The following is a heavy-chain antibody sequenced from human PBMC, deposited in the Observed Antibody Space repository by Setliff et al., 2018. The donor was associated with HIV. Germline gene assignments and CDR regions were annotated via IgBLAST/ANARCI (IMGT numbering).Heavy chain of an antibody. V-gene: IGHV1-3*01. D-gene: IGHD6-13*01. CDR1: GYTFSTYA. Sequence: ASVKVSCKASGYTFSTYAIHWVRQAPGQRLEWMGWINAGSGNTKYSQRFQGRVTITRDTSASTAYLELSSLRSEDTAVYYCARDAYSSPPNWGQGTLVTVSS. CDR2: INAGSGNT. J-gene: IGHJ4*02. CDR3: ARDAYSSPPN.